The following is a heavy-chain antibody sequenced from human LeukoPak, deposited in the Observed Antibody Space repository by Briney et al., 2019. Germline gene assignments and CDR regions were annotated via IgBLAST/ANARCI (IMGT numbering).Heavy chain of an antibody. J-gene: IGHJ4*02. CDR3: AKERYFDGAAGPYFDY. CDR2: ISNSGGST. V-gene: IGHV3-23*01. D-gene: IGHD6-13*01. CDR1: GFTFSSYA. Sequence: PGGSLRLSCAASGFTFSSYAMSWVRQAPGKGLEWVSVISNSGGSTFYADSVKGRFTISRDNSKNTLYLQMNSLRAEDTAVYYCAKERYFDGAAGPYFDYWGQGTLVTVSS.